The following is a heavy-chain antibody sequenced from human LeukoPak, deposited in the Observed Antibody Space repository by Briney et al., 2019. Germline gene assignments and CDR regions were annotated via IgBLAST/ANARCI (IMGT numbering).Heavy chain of an antibody. J-gene: IGHJ4*02. CDR1: GFTFSSYA. Sequence: GGSLRLSCAASGFTFSSYAMHWVRQAPGKGLEWVAVISYDGSNKYYADSVKGRFTISRDNSKNTLYLQMNSLRAEDTAVYYCARDGGWSDYHTNPDYWGQGTLVTVSS. CDR2: ISYDGSNK. D-gene: IGHD6-19*01. V-gene: IGHV3-30*04. CDR3: ARDGGWSDYHTNPDY.